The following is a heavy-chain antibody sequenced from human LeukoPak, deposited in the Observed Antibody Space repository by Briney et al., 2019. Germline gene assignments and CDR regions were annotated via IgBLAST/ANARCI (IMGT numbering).Heavy chain of an antibody. CDR1: GFTFRSYS. CDR3: ARGSGSSDC. J-gene: IGHJ4*02. V-gene: IGHV3-48*01. CDR2: ISTGSNTM. D-gene: IGHD3-10*01. Sequence: GGSLRLSCAVSGFTFRSYSMNWVRQAPGKGLEWVSYISTGSNTMYYADSVKGRFTISRDDAKNSLYLQMSSLRGEDTAVYYCARGSGSSDCWGQGTLVTVSS.